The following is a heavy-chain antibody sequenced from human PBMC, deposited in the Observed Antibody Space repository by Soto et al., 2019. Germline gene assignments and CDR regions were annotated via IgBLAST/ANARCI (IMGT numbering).Heavy chain of an antibody. CDR1: GFTFTHYG. CDR2: ISAYNGAT. Sequence: ASVKVSCKTSGFTFTHYGIRWVRQAPGQGLEWMGWISAYNGATNYAQKFRDRLTMTTDASTSTAYMELRSLRSDDTAVYFCARASNASNWDYWGQGTLVTASS. D-gene: IGHD6-13*01. J-gene: IGHJ4*02. V-gene: IGHV1-18*01. CDR3: ARASNASNWDY.